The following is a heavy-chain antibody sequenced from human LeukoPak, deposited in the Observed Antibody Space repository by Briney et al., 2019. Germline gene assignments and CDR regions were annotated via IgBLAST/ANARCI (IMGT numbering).Heavy chain of an antibody. CDR1: GGFMSSYY. V-gene: IGHV4-59*08. Sequence: SETLSLTCTVCGGFMSSYYCSWFRQPPGKGLEWIGYIYYSASTKYNPSHNSRVTISVDTSKNQFYLKLSSVTAEDTAVYYCAKDQGDYSSGWSIFDYWGQGSLVTVSS. D-gene: IGHD6-19*01. J-gene: IGHJ4*02. CDR3: AKDQGDYSSGWSIFDY. CDR2: IYYSAST.